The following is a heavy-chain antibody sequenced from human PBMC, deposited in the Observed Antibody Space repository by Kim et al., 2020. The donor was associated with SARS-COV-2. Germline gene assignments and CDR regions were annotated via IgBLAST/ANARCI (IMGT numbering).Heavy chain of an antibody. D-gene: IGHD2-2*01. CDR2: ISGDGGST. V-gene: IGHV3-43*02. J-gene: IGHJ6*03. Sequence: GGSLRLSCAASGFTFDDYAMHWVRQAPGKGLEWVSLISGDGGSTHYADSVKGRFTISRDNSKNSLYLQMNSLRTEDTALYYCAKNPSYYCSSTSCFYYYYMDVWGKGTTVTVSS. CDR3: AKNPSYYCSSTSCFYYYYMDV. CDR1: GFTFDDYA.